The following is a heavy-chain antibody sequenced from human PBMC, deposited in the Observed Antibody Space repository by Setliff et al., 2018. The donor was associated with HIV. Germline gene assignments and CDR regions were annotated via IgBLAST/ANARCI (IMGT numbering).Heavy chain of an antibody. CDR1: GGTFTRNC. D-gene: IGHD3-22*01. CDR2: ILPFFDTA. J-gene: IGHJ4*02. CDR3: ARDLPGYYSHSSGPL. Sequence: SVKVSCKVSGGTFTRNCISWVRQAPGQGLEWMGGILPFFDTANYAQKFQGRVTITADESTSTVHMELSSLTSEDTAVYYCARDLPGYYSHSSGPLWGQGTLVTVSS. V-gene: IGHV1-69*13.